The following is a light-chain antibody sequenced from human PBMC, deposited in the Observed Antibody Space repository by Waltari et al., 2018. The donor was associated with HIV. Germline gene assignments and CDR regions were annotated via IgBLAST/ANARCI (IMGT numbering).Light chain of an antibody. CDR2: DAS. V-gene: IGKV1-33*01. Sequence: DIQLTQSPSSLSASVGDSVTMTCQASRDINKYLNWFQHKSGKAPKLLIYDASSLETGVQAKFIGSGFGTDFTLTINNLQPEDVATYYCQQFDVLPITFGGGTKVEI. CDR1: RDINKY. J-gene: IGKJ4*01. CDR3: QQFDVLPIT.